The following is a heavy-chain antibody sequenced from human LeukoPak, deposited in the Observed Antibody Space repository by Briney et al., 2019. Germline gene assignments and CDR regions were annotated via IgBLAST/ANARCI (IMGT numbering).Heavy chain of an antibody. CDR3: ARGRYSSHWFDP. V-gene: IGHV4-34*01. CDR2: INHSGSA. J-gene: IGHJ5*02. Sequence: SETLSLTCAVYGGSFSGYYWSWIRQPPGKGLEWIGEINHSGSANYNPSLKSRVTISVDTSKNQFSLKLSSVTAADTAVYYWARGRYSSHWFDPWGQGTLVTVSS. D-gene: IGHD6-19*01. CDR1: GGSFSGYY.